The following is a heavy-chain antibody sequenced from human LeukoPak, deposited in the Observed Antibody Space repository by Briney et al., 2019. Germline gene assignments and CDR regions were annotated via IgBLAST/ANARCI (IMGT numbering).Heavy chain of an antibody. CDR2: INHRGST. V-gene: IGHV4-34*01. CDR1: GGSFSGYY. D-gene: IGHD2-2*01. CDR3: AYCSSTSCYGGDAFDI. Sequence: PSETLSLTCAVYGGSFSGYYWSWIRQPPGKGLEWIGEINHRGSTNYNPSLKSRVTISVDTSKNQFSLKLSSVTAADTAVYYCAYCSSTSCYGGDAFDIWGQGTMVTVSS. J-gene: IGHJ3*02.